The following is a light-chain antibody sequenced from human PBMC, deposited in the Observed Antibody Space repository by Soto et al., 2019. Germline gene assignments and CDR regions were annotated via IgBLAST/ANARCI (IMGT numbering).Light chain of an antibody. CDR2: WAS. CDR3: QQYYSTPLS. CDR1: QTVLYSSSNKNY. J-gene: IGKJ4*01. V-gene: IGKV4-1*01. Sequence: DIVMTQSPASLTVSLGERATINCKSSQTVLYSSSNKNYLAWYQQRPGQPPKLLIYWASTRESGVPDRFSGSWSGTDFTLTISSLQAEDVAVYFCQQYYSTPLSFGGGTKVEVK.